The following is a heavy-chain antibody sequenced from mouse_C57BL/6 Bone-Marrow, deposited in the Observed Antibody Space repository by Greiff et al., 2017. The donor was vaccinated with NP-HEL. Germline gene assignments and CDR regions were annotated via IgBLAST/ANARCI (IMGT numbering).Heavy chain of an antibody. Sequence: VHVKQSGPELVKPGASVKISCKASGYSFTGYYMNWVKQSPEKSLEWIGEINPSTGGTTYNQKFKAKATLTVDKSSSTAYMQLKSLTSEDSAVYYCARGFTTVVAPYYAMDYWGQGTSVTVSS. V-gene: IGHV1-42*01. D-gene: IGHD1-1*01. CDR2: INPSTGGT. CDR1: GYSFTGYY. J-gene: IGHJ4*01. CDR3: ARGFTTVVAPYYAMDY.